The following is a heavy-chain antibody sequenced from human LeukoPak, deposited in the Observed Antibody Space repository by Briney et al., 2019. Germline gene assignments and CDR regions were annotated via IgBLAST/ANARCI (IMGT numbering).Heavy chain of an antibody. CDR3: AKGRSSTTSLAAFGI. J-gene: IGHJ3*02. V-gene: IGHV3-30*02. D-gene: IGHD2-2*01. Sequence: GGSLRLSCAASGFTFSNYAMHWVRQAPGKGLEWVAFIRYDGSNKYYGDSVEGRFTISRDNSKNTVYVQMNSLRPEDTAVYFCAKGRSSTTSLAAFGIWGQGTVVTVSS. CDR2: IRYDGSNK. CDR1: GFTFSNYA.